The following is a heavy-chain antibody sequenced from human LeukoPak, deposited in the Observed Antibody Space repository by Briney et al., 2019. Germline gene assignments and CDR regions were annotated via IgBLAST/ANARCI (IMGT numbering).Heavy chain of an antibody. V-gene: IGHV3-48*02. CDR1: GFTFSSYS. J-gene: IGHJ4*02. Sequence: PGGSLRLSCAASGFTFSSYSMNWVRQAPGKGLEWVSYISSSSNIIYYADSVKGRFTISRDNAKNSLYLQMNSLRDEDTAVYYCARNRYYGSVTYQSAGGCFDYWGQGTLVTVSS. D-gene: IGHD3-10*01. CDR2: ISSSSNII. CDR3: ARNRYYGSVTYQSAGGCFDY.